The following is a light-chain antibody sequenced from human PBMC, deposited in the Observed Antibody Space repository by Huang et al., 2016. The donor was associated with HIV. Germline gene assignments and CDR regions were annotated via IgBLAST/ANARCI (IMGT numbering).Light chain of an antibody. J-gene: IGKJ2*01. Sequence: DIQMTQSPSSLSASVGDRVTITCRASQSISSQLNWYQQKPGIAPKLLIFAASSLQSGVPSRFSGSGSGTDFTLIISSLQPEDFATYYCQQSFSTPYTFGQGTKLEIK. CDR1: QSISSQ. CDR2: AAS. V-gene: IGKV1-39*01. CDR3: QQSFSTPYT.